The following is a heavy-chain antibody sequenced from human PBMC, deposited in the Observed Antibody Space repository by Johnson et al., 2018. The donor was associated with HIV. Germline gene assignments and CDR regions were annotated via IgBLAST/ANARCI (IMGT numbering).Heavy chain of an antibody. D-gene: IGHD3-10*01. Sequence: VQLVESGGGLVQPGGSLRLACAASGFTFSSYDMHWVRQATGKGLEWVSAIGTAGDTYYPGSVKGRFTISRDNAKNSLYLQMNSLRAEDTALYYCGRGSMVRGAYDGFDIWGQGTLVTVSS. CDR1: GFTFSSYD. CDR3: GRGSMVRGAYDGFDI. CDR2: IGTAGDT. J-gene: IGHJ3*02. V-gene: IGHV3-13*01.